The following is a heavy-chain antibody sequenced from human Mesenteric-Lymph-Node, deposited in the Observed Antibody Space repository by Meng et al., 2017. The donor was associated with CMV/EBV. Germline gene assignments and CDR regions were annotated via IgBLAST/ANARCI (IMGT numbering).Heavy chain of an antibody. CDR1: GGTFSSYT. CDR3: ARGPRIIVGGVIIWPLED. V-gene: IGHV1-69*05. J-gene: IGHJ4*02. D-gene: IGHD3-10*01. Sequence: SVKVSCKASGGTFSSYTISWLRQAPGQGLEWMGGITPVFETADYAQKFRDRVSITMDDSATTAYMEMTSLGSEDTAVYFCARGPRIIVGGVIIWPLEDWGQGTLVTVSS. CDR2: ITPVFETA.